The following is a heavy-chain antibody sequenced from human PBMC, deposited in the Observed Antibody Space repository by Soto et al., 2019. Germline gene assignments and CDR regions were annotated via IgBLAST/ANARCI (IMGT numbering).Heavy chain of an antibody. CDR2: MNPNSGNT. Sequence: GASVKVSCKASGYTFTSYDINWVRQATVQGLEWMGWMNPNSGNTGYAQKFQGRVTMTRNTSISTAYMELSSLRSEDTAVYYCARVKDDFWSGQPDYWGKGTLVTVSS. CDR3: ARVKDDFWSGQPDY. J-gene: IGHJ4*02. V-gene: IGHV1-8*01. CDR1: GYTFTSYD. D-gene: IGHD3-3*01.